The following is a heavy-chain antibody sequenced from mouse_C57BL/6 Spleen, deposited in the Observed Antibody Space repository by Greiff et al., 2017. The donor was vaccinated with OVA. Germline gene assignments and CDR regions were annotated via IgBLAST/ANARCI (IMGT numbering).Heavy chain of an antibody. D-gene: IGHD1-1*01. CDR1: GYTFTSYT. CDR2: INPSSGYT. CDR3: ARCYYGSSPAWFAY. Sequence: VKLMESGAELARPGASVKMSCKASGYTFTSYTMHWVKQRPGQGLEWIGYINPSSGYTKYNQKFKDKATLTADKSSSTAYMQLSSLTSEDSAVYYCARCYYGSSPAWFAYWGQGTLVTVSA. J-gene: IGHJ3*01. V-gene: IGHV1-4*01.